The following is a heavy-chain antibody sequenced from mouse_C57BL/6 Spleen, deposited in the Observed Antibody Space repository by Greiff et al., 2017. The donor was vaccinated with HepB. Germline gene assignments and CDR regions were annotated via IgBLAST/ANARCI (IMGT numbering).Heavy chain of an antibody. CDR3: ATEIYYYGRGVYFDY. V-gene: IGHV1-82*01. D-gene: IGHD1-1*01. J-gene: IGHJ2*01. CDR1: GYAFSSSW. CDR2: IYPGDGDT. Sequence: VQLVESGPELVKPGASVKISCKASGYAFSSSWMNWVKQRPGKGLEWIGRIYPGDGDTNYNGKFKGKATLTADKSSSTAYMQLSSLTSEDSAVYFCATEIYYYGRGVYFDYWGQGTTLTVSS.